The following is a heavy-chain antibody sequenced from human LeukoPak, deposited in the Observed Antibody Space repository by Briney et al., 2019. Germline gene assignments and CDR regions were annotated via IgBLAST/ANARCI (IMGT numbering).Heavy chain of an antibody. CDR2: IIPMSGTA. CDR1: GGTFNNFA. J-gene: IGHJ4*02. CDR3: ASPVKYYDTWSGYPPFGY. Sequence: SVKVSCKASGGTFNNFAISWVRQAPGQGLEWVGGIIPMSGTANYAQKFQGRVTITADESTSTAYMELSSLRSEDTAIYYCASPVKYYDTWSGYPPFGYWGQGTLVTVSS. V-gene: IGHV1-69*01. D-gene: IGHD3-3*01.